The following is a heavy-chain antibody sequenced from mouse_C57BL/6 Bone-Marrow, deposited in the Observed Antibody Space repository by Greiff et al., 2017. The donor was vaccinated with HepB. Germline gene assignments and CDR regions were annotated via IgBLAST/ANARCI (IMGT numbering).Heavy chain of an antibody. Sequence: EVMLVESGPGLAKPSQTLSLTCSVTGYSITSDYWNWIRKFPGNKLEYMGYISYSGSTYYNPSLKSRISITRDTSKNQYYLQLNSVTTEDTATYYCASSYYGSRGDVDVWGTGTTVTVSS. CDR1: GYSITSDY. D-gene: IGHD1-1*01. CDR3: ASSYYGSRGDVDV. V-gene: IGHV3-8*01. J-gene: IGHJ1*03. CDR2: ISYSGST.